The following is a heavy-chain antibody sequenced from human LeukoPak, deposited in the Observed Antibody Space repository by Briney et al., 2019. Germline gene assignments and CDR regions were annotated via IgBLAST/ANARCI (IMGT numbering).Heavy chain of an antibody. J-gene: IGHJ4*02. V-gene: IGHV3-11*04. CDR2: ISSSGSTI. CDR3: ARARRSSGWYLPDY. Sequence: GGSLRLSCAASGFTFSDYYMNWVRQAPGKGLEWVSYISSSGSTIYYANSVQGRFTISRDNAKNSLYLQMNSLRAEDTAVYYCARARRSSGWYLPDYWGQGTLVTASS. D-gene: IGHD6-19*01. CDR1: GFTFSDYY.